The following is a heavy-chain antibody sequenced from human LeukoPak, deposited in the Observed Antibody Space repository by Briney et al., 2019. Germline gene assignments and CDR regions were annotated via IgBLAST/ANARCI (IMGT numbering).Heavy chain of an antibody. D-gene: IGHD2-2*01. Sequence: GGSLRLSCTASGFIFNTYGMHWGCQAPGKGLEWVAAISYDAREFFADSVKGRFTISRDNSKNTLHLQMNNLRADDTAVYYCAKAGCGNANCYTNSWGQGTLVTVSS. CDR3: AKAGCGNANCYTNS. CDR1: GFIFNTYG. J-gene: IGHJ4*02. V-gene: IGHV3-30*18. CDR2: ISYDARE.